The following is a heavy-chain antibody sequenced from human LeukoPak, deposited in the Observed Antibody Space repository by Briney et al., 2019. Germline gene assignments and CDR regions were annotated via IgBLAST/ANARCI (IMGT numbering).Heavy chain of an antibody. CDR2: INPSGGST. J-gene: IGHJ5*02. CDR1: GYTFTSYY. Sequence: ASVKVSCKASGYTFTSYYMHWVRQAPGQGLEWMGIINPSGGSTSYAQKFQGRVTMTRDTSISTAYMELSRLRSDDTAVYYCARDRQWELLSWFDPWGQGTLVTVSS. D-gene: IGHD1-26*01. CDR3: ARDRQWELLSWFDP. V-gene: IGHV1-46*01.